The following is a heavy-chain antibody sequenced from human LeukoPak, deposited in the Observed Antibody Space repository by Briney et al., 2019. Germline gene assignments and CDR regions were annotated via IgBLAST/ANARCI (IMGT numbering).Heavy chain of an antibody. V-gene: IGHV4-39*01. Sequence: PSETLSLTCTVSGGSISSSSYYWGWIRQPPGKGLDWIGSIYYSGSTYYNPSLKSRFTISVDTSKNQFSLKLSSVTAADTAVYYCARISSSNWYNERGAFDVWGQGTMVTVSS. D-gene: IGHD6-13*01. J-gene: IGHJ3*01. CDR1: GGSISSSSYY. CDR3: ARISSSNWYNERGAFDV. CDR2: IYYSGST.